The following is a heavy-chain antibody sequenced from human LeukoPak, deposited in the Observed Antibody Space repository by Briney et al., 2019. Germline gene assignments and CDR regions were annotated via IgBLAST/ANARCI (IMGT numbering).Heavy chain of an antibody. Sequence: GGSLRLSCAASGFTFSSYSMNWVRQAPGKGLEWVSSISSSSSYIYYADSVKGRFTISRDNAKNSLYLQMNSLRAEDTAVYYCARGLTGTDRYCSGGSCQKVPFDYWGQGTLVTVSS. CDR1: GFTFSSYS. D-gene: IGHD2-15*01. J-gene: IGHJ4*02. V-gene: IGHV3-21*01. CDR2: ISSSSSYI. CDR3: ARGLTGTDRYCSGGSCQKVPFDY.